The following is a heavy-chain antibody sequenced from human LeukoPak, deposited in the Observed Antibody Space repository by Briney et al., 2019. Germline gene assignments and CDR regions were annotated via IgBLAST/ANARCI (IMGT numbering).Heavy chain of an antibody. CDR3: ARDGGKSVWLRLPFDY. D-gene: IGHD5-12*01. Sequence: GGSLRLSCAASGFTFSSYAMHWLRQPPGRGREWVAVISYEGSNKYYADSVKGRFTISRDNSKKPLYLQMNNRRAEDTDVYCFARDGGKSVWLRLPFDYWGRGTVVSVSS. CDR2: ISYEGSNK. CDR1: GFTFSSYA. V-gene: IGHV3-30*01. J-gene: IGHJ4*02.